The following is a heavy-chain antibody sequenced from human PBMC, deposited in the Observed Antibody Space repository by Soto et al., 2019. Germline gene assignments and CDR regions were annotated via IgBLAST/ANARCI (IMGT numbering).Heavy chain of an antibody. CDR1: GYRFTSSW. D-gene: IGHD3-16*01. CDR2: GYPRDSDV. Sequence: GESLKISCQGSGYRFTSSWIGWVRQMPGKGLEWGGNGYPRDSDVRYSPSFEGRVTISADNSITTAYLHLLNLTASATAIYYCSRGATSPFDSCGQGTRVTVSA. J-gene: IGHJ4*02. CDR3: SRGATSPFDS. V-gene: IGHV5-51*01.